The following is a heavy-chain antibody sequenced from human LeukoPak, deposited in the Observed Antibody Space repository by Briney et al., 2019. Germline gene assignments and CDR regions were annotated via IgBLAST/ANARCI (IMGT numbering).Heavy chain of an antibody. D-gene: IGHD4-23*01. CDR1: GFTFTNAW. V-gene: IGHV3-15*01. CDR3: TTDDGNSLNFDY. J-gene: IGHJ4*02. CDR2: IKSKADGGTT. Sequence: GGSQRLSCAASGFTFTNAWMRWVRQAPGKGLEWVGRIKSKADGGTTDYAAHVKGRFTISRDDSKNTLYLQVNSLRIEDTAVYYCTTDDGNSLNFDYWGQGTLVTVSS.